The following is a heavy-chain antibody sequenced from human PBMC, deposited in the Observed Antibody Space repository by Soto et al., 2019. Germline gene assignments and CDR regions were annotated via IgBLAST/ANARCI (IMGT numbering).Heavy chain of an antibody. CDR3: ARDCVQGSGYTSSSHYYYYGMDV. J-gene: IGHJ6*02. V-gene: IGHV1-69*01. Sequence: QVQLVQSGAEVKKPGSSVKVSCKASGGTFSSYAISWVRQAPGQGLEWMGGIIPIFGTANYAQKFQGRVTITADESTSTAYMELSSLRSEDTAVYYCARDCVQGSGYTSSSHYYYYGMDVWGQGTTVTVSS. CDR1: GGTFSSYA. CDR2: IIPIFGTA. D-gene: IGHD2-2*02.